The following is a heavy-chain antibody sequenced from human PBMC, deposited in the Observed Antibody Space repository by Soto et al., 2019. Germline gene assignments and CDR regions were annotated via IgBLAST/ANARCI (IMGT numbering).Heavy chain of an antibody. V-gene: IGHV5-10-1*01. CDR3: ARLSYSDLYYYYGMDV. CDR2: IDPSDSYT. J-gene: IGHJ6*02. CDR1: GYSFTSYW. D-gene: IGHD3-10*01. Sequence: PGEYLKISCKGSGYSFTSYWISWVRQMPGKGLEWMGRIDPSDSYTNYSPSFQGHVTISADKSISTAYLQWSSLKASDTAMYYCARLSYSDLYYYYGMDVWGQGTTVTVSS.